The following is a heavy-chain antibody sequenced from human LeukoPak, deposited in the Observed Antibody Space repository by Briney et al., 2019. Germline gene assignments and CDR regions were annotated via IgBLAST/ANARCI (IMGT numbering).Heavy chain of an antibody. Sequence: SETLSLTCTVSGASISNYYWSCIRQPPGKGLEWIGYIYYSGSTNYNPSLNSRVTISVDKSKSQLSLKLSSVTAADTAVYYCARDRGYLDGFDIWGQGTMVTVSS. CDR2: IYYSGST. CDR3: ARDRGYLDGFDI. V-gene: IGHV4-59*01. D-gene: IGHD3-10*01. J-gene: IGHJ3*02. CDR1: GASISNYY.